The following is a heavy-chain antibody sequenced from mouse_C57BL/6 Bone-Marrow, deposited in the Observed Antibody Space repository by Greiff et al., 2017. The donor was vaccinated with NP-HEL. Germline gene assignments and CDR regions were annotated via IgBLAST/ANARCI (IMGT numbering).Heavy chain of an antibody. Sequence: QVQLQQPGTELVKPGASVKLSCKASGYTFTSYWMHWVKQRPGQGLEWIGNINPSNGGTNYIEKFKSKATLTVDKSSSTAYMQLSSLTSEDSAVYYCARNGRQLRLPWFDYWGQGTTLTVSS. V-gene: IGHV1-53*01. D-gene: IGHD3-2*02. J-gene: IGHJ2*01. CDR2: INPSNGGT. CDR3: ARNGRQLRLPWFDY. CDR1: GYTFTSYW.